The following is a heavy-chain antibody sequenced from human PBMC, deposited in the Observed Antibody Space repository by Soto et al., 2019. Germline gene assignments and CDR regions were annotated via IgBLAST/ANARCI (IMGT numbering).Heavy chain of an antibody. Sequence: SVKVSCKASGGTFSSYAISWVRQAPGQGFEWMGGIIPIFGTANYAQKFQGRVTITADESTSTAYMELSSLRSEDTAVYYCARVRLRGYSYGYGPDFDYWGQGTLVTVS. V-gene: IGHV1-69*13. D-gene: IGHD5-18*01. CDR1: GGTFSSYA. CDR2: IIPIFGTA. J-gene: IGHJ4*02. CDR3: ARVRLRGYSYGYGPDFDY.